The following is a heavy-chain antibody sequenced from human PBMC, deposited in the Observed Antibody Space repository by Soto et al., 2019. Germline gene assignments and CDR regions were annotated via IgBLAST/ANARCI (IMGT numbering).Heavy chain of an antibody. V-gene: IGHV4-31*03. CDR1: GGSISSGGYY. CDR3: ARGVVTMVRGVIIHNWFDP. J-gene: IGHJ5*02. D-gene: IGHD3-10*01. Sequence: QVQLQESGPGLVKPSQTLSLTCTVSGGSISSGGYYWSWIRQHPGKGLEWIGYIYYSGSTYYNPSLKSRVTISVDTSKNQFSLKLSSVTAADTAVYYCARGVVTMVRGVIIHNWFDPWGQGTLVTVSS. CDR2: IYYSGST.